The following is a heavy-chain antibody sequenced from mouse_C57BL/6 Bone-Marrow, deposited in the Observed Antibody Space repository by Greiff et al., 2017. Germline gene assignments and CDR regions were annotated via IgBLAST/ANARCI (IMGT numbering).Heavy chain of an antibody. V-gene: IGHV14-1*01. CDR3: TNTTVVATWGNDFDD. D-gene: IGHD1-1*01. CDR2: IDPEDGDT. J-gene: IGHJ2*01. Sequence: EVQLQQSGAELVRPGASVKLSCTASGFNIKDYYMHWVKQRPEQGLEWIGRIDPEDGDTEYAPQFQGKATMPADTSSNTAYLQHSSLTSEDTAVYYGTNTTVVATWGNDFDDWGQGTTLTVSS. CDR1: GFNIKDYY.